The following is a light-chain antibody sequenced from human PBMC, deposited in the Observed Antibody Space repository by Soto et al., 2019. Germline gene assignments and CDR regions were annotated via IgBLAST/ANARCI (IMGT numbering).Light chain of an antibody. CDR3: QSYDSTLSARYV. CDR2: NYV. Sequence: QSVLTQPPSVSGAPGQRVTISCAGTSSNIGAGYGVHWYQQLPGRAPKLLIHNYVNRPSGVPDRFSGSKSGTSASLAITGLQGDDEGDYYCQSYDSTLSARYVFGTGTKLTVL. V-gene: IGLV1-40*01. J-gene: IGLJ1*01. CDR1: SSNIGAGYG.